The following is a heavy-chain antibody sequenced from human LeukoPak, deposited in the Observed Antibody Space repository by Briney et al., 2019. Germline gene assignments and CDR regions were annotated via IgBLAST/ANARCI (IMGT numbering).Heavy chain of an antibody. Sequence: GGSLRLSYAASGFTFSSYAMSWDRQAPGKGLEWVSAISGSGGSTYYADSMKGRFTISRDNSKNTLYLQMNSLRAEDTAVYYCASIYSIHDYWGQGTLVTVSS. CDR3: ASIYSIHDY. V-gene: IGHV3-23*01. J-gene: IGHJ4*02. CDR2: ISGSGGST. CDR1: GFTFSSYA. D-gene: IGHD6-13*01.